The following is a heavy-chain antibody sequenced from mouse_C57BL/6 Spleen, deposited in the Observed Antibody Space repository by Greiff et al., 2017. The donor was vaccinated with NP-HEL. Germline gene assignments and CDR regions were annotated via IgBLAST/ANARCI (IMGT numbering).Heavy chain of an antibody. Sequence: QVQLQQPGAELVRPGSSVKLSCKASGYTFTSYWMHWVKQRPIQGLEWIGNIDPSDSETHYNQKFKDKATLTVDKSSSTAYMQLSSLTSEDSAVYYCASQAHDYDGYYAMDYWGQGTSVTVSS. CDR2: IDPSDSET. D-gene: IGHD2-4*01. CDR3: ASQAHDYDGYYAMDY. V-gene: IGHV1-52*01. CDR1: GYTFTSYW. J-gene: IGHJ4*01.